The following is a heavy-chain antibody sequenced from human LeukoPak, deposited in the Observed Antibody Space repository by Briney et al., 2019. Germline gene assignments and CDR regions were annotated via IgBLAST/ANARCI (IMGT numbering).Heavy chain of an antibody. CDR3: ARVYSGTRRFDY. CDR1: GFTVSSNY. V-gene: IGHV3-74*01. J-gene: IGHJ4*02. CDR2: INSDGSST. Sequence: GGSLRPSCAASGFTVSSNYMSWVRQAPGKGLVWVSRINSDGSSTSYADSVKGRFTISRDNAKNTLYLQMNSLRAEDTAVYYCARVYSGTRRFDYWGQGTLVTVSS. D-gene: IGHD1-26*01.